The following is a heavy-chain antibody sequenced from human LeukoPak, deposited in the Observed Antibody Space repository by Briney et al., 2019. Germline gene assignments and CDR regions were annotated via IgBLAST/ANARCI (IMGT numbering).Heavy chain of an antibody. CDR3: ARDVIPYYYGSGMTNWFDP. D-gene: IGHD3-10*01. Sequence: PGGSLRLSCAASGFTFRTYWMNWVRQAPGKGLEWVSAISGSGGNTYYADSVKGRFTISRDNSKNTLCLQMNSLRAEDTAVYYCARDVIPYYYGSGMTNWFDPWGQGTLVTVSS. V-gene: IGHV3-23*01. CDR1: GFTFRTYW. J-gene: IGHJ5*02. CDR2: ISGSGGNT.